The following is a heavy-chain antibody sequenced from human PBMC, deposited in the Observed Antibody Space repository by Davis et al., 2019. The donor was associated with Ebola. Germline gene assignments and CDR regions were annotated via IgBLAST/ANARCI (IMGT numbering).Heavy chain of an antibody. CDR2: VSADGSST. CDR1: GFTFSNNY. V-gene: IGHV3-74*01. Sequence: GESLKISCAASGFTFSNNYMHWVRQAPGKGLVWLSRVSADGSSTTYADSVMGRFTISRDKSKSTLYLQMNSLRAEDTAVYYCARVVGQQDWYFDLWGPGTLVTVSS. J-gene: IGHJ2*01. D-gene: IGHD6-13*01. CDR3: ARVVGQQDWYFDL.